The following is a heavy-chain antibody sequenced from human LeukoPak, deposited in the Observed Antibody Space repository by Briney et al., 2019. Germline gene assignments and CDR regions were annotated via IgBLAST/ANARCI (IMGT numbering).Heavy chain of an antibody. CDR1: GFTFSSYA. Sequence: PGGSLRLSCAASGFTFSSYAMSWVRQAPGKGLEWVSTISGGGDSIYYADSVKGRFTISRDNSKNTLYLQMNSLRAEDTAVYDCAGEVGHFDYWGQGTLVTVSS. D-gene: IGHD1-26*01. V-gene: IGHV3-23*01. CDR3: AGEVGHFDY. CDR2: ISGGGDSI. J-gene: IGHJ4*02.